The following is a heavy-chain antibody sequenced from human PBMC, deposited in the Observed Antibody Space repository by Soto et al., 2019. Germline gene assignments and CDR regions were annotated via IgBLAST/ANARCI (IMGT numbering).Heavy chain of an antibody. D-gene: IGHD6-6*01. J-gene: IGHJ4*02. CDR3: ARGGWYSSSSAAFDY. Sequence: VQLVESGGGLVQPGGSLRLSCAASGFTFSSYGMHWVRQAPGKGLEWVAVIWYDGSNKYYADSVKGRFTISRDNSKNMLYLQMNSLRAEDTAVYYCARGGWYSSSSAAFDYWGQGTLVTVSS. CDR1: GFTFSSYG. CDR2: IWYDGSNK. V-gene: IGHV3-33*08.